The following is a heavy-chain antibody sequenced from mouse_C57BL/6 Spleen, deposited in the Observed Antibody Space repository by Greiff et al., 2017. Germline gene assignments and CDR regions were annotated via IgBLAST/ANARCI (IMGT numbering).Heavy chain of an antibody. Sequence: EVKLVESGGGLVKPGGSLKLSCAASGFTFSSYGMDWVRQTPEKGLEWVAYISSGDDYIYYADTVKGQFTISRDNAKNTFYLQMSSLKSEDTAMYYCTRDPCRLYAMDYWGQGTSVTVSS. J-gene: IGHJ4*01. V-gene: IGHV5-9-1*02. CDR1: GFTFSSYG. CDR2: ISSGDDYI. CDR3: TRDPCRLYAMDY.